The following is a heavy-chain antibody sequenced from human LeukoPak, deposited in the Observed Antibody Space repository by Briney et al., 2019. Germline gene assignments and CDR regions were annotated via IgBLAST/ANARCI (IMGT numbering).Heavy chain of an antibody. Sequence: GRSLRLSCAASGFTFDDYAMHWVRQAPGKGLEWVSGISWNSGRIAYADSVKGRFTISRDNAKNSLYLQMNSLRAEDTALYYCAKDINADIVVVPAAIPPTRLYGMDVWGQGTTVTVSS. D-gene: IGHD2-2*02. CDR3: AKDINADIVVVPAAIPPTRLYGMDV. CDR1: GFTFDDYA. CDR2: ISWNSGRI. J-gene: IGHJ6*02. V-gene: IGHV3-9*01.